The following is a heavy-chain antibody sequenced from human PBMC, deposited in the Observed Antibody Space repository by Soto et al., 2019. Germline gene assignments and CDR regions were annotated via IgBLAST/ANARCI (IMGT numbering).Heavy chain of an antibody. CDR1: GDSISNNNYY. CDR3: ARQGITMIVVVVTDNWFDP. J-gene: IGHJ5*02. V-gene: IGHV4-39*01. CDR2: IYYSGST. Sequence: QLQESGPGLVKPSETLSLTCSVSGDSISNNNYYWGWIRQSPGKALEWIGSIYYSGSTYYNSSLKSRVSISVDTSKNQFSLKLSSVTAADTAVYYCARQGITMIVVVVTDNWFDPWGQGTLVTVSP. D-gene: IGHD3-22*01.